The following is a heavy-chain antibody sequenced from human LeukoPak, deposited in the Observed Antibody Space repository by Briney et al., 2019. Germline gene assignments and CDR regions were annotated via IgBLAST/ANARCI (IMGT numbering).Heavy chain of an antibody. CDR2: IIPSGHTT. D-gene: IGHD2-2*01. CDR3: ARSPTSWYFDY. J-gene: IGHJ4*02. CDR1: GFTFSSHG. Sequence: GGSLRLSCVASGFTFSSHGMNWVRQAPGKGLEWVSGIIPSGHTTYYADSVKGRFTISRDNSKNTLYLQMNSLRPEDTSVYYCARSPTSWYFDYWGQGTLVTVSS. V-gene: IGHV3-23*01.